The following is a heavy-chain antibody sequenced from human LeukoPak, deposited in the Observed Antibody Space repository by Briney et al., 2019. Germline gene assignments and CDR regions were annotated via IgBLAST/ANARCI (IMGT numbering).Heavy chain of an antibody. CDR3: ARGHRLIDYGGYASYFDY. J-gene: IGHJ4*02. Sequence: PSQTLSLTCTVSGGSISSGSYYWSWIRQPAGKGLEWIGRIYTSGSTNYNPSLKSRVTISVDTSKNQFSLKLSSVTAADTAVYYCARGHRLIDYGGYASYFDYWGQGTLVTVSS. CDR2: IYTSGST. CDR1: GGSISSGSYY. V-gene: IGHV4-61*02. D-gene: IGHD4-17*01.